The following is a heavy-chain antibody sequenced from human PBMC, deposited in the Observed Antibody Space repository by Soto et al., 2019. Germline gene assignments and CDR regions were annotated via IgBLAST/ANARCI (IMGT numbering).Heavy chain of an antibody. CDR3: ARQGDFWSGSGDFDY. D-gene: IGHD3-3*01. Sequence: QLQLHESGPGLVKPSETLSLTCSVSGGSISSNNYYWGWIRQPPGKGLEWIGNIYYNGLTYYNPSLKSRVTISVDTSKNQSSLKLTSVTATDTAVSYCARQGDFWSGSGDFDYWGQGILVPVSS. CDR2: IYYNGLT. J-gene: IGHJ4*02. CDR1: GGSISSNNYY. V-gene: IGHV4-39*01.